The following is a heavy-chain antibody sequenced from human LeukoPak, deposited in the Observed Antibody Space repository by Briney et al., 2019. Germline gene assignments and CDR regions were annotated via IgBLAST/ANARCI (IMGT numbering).Heavy chain of an antibody. D-gene: IGHD2-15*01. Sequence: SETLSLTCTVSGGSISGYYWSWMRQPPGKELEWIGYIYYSETSNYNPSLKSRVTISADTSKNQFSLKLTSVTAADTAVYYCARDLGRGGGNYYFDLWGQGILVTVSS. V-gene: IGHV4-59*01. J-gene: IGHJ4*02. CDR2: IYYSETS. CDR1: GGSISGYY. CDR3: ARDLGRGGGNYYFDL.